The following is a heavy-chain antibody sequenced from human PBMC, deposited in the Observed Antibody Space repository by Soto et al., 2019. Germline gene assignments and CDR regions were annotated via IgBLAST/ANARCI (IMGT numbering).Heavy chain of an antibody. CDR2: IYYSGST. CDR1: GGSISSSSYY. J-gene: IGHJ4*02. D-gene: IGHD6-13*01. CDR3: ASPSIAAAGTSYDY. Sequence: KPSETLSLTCTGSGGSISSSSYYWGWIRQPPGKGLEWIGSIYYSGSTYYNPSLKSRVTISVDTSKNQFSLKLSSVTAADTAVYYCASPSIAAAGTSYDYWGQGTLVTVSS. V-gene: IGHV4-39*01.